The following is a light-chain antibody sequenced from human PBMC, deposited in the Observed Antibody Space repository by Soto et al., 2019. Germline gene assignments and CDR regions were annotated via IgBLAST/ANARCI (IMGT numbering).Light chain of an antibody. Sequence: EMVLTQSPATLSLSPEERATLSCRASQSVSSYLAWYQQKPGQSPRLLIYDASNRATGIPARFSGSGSGTDFTLTISSLEPEDFAVYYCQQRSNWRWLTFGGGTKVEIK. CDR3: QQRSNWRWLT. CDR2: DAS. CDR1: QSVSSY. J-gene: IGKJ4*01. V-gene: IGKV3-11*01.